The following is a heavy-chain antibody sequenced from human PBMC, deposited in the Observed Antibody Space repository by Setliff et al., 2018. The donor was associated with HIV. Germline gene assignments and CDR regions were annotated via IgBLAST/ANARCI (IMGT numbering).Heavy chain of an antibody. D-gene: IGHD1-26*01. J-gene: IGHJ3*02. CDR3: AKRAGVSGTWYGGPFDI. CDR2: ISWNSGSM. Sequence: LRLSCAASGFTFSTSWMHWVRQPPGKGLEWVSGISWNSGSMNYADSVKGRFAISRDNAKNFLYLQMNNLRPEDTAFYYCAKRAGVSGTWYGGPFDIWGQGTTVTVSS. V-gene: IGHV3-9*01. CDR1: GFTFSTSW.